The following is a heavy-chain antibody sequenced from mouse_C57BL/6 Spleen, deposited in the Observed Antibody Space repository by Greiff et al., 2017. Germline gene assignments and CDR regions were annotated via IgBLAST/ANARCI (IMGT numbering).Heavy chain of an antibody. CDR3: ERGGNHYAMDD. Sequence: QVQLQQSGAELVRPGASVKLSCKASGYTFTSYGISWVKQRPGQGLEWIGEIYPRSGNTYYNEKFKGKATLTADKSSSTAYMELRSLTSEDSAVCFCERGGNHYAMDDWGKGTTVTVSS. J-gene: IGHJ4*01. CDR1: GYTFTSYG. D-gene: IGHD2-1*01. CDR2: IYPRSGNT. V-gene: IGHV1-81*01.